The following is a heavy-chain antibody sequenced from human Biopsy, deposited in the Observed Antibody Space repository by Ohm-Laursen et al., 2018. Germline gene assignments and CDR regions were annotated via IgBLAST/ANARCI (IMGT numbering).Heavy chain of an antibody. CDR3: ASAGYNPDWNFDL. J-gene: IGHJ2*01. V-gene: IGHV4-61*05. Sequence: TLTLTYTFSGFSLTTRGMSVAWIRQPPGKALEWIGYIYFTGRTSYNPSLKSRVTMPVNTSKEQFSLRLSSVTAADTAVYYCASAGYNPDWNFDLWGRGTRVTVSS. D-gene: IGHD5-24*01. CDR2: IYFTGRT. CDR1: GFSLTTRGMS.